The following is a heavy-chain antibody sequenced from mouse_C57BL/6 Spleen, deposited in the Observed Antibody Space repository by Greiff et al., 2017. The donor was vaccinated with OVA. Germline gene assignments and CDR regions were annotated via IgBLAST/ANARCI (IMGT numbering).Heavy chain of an antibody. J-gene: IGHJ4*01. CDR2: IDPSDSYT. D-gene: IGHD2-2*01. CDR3: ARSMVTTYYYAMDY. Sequence: QVQLQQPGAELVRPGTSVKLSCKASSYTFTSYWMHWVKQRPGQGLEWIGVIDPSDSYTNYNQKFKGKATLTVDTSSSTAYMQLSSLTSEDSAVYYCARSMVTTYYYAMDYWGQGTSVTVSS. CDR1: SYTFTSYW. V-gene: IGHV1-59*01.